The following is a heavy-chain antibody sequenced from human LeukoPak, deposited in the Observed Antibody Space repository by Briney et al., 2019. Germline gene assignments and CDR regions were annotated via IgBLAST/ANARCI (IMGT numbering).Heavy chain of an antibody. CDR3: ARVTQRDSNLYGMDV. J-gene: IGHJ6*02. CDR1: GGTFSSYP. V-gene: IGHV1-69*13. D-gene: IGHD4-11*01. Sequence: SVKVSCKASGGTFSSYPISWVRQAPGQGPAWMGGIIPMFGTTNYALKFQGRFTITADESTSTAYMGLSSLKSEDMAVYYCARVTQRDSNLYGMDVWGQGTTVTVSS. CDR2: IIPMFGTT.